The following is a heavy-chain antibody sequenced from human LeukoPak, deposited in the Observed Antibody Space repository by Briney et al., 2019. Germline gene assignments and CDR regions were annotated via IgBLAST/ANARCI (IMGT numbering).Heavy chain of an antibody. Sequence: GGSLRLSCAASGFTFTNFTMHWVRQAPGKGLEWVTFIWSDASAKYYADSVKGRFTISRDNSKNTLYLQMNSLRDEDTAVYYCGKDNVGASDSWGQGTLVTVSS. D-gene: IGHD1-26*01. CDR1: GFTFTNFT. J-gene: IGHJ4*02. V-gene: IGHV3-30*02. CDR2: IWSDASAK. CDR3: GKDNVGASDS.